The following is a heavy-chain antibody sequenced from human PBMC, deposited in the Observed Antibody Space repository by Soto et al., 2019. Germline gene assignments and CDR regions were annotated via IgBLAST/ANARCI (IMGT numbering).Heavy chain of an antibody. CDR3: ARDKGYSIFDY. Sequence: GGSLRLSCAASGFTFSSYWMSWVRQAPGKGLEWVANSNQDESEIFYVDSVKGRFTISRDNTKNSLYLQMNSLRVEDTAVYFCARDKGYSIFDYWGQGTLVTVYS. CDR2: SNQDESEI. CDR1: GFTFSSYW. V-gene: IGHV3-7*01. J-gene: IGHJ4*02. D-gene: IGHD2-15*01.